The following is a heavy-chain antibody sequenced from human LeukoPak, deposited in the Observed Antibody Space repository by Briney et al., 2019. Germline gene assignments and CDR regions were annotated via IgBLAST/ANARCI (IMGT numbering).Heavy chain of an antibody. D-gene: IGHD3-22*01. Sequence: ASVKVSCKASGYTFTTHAISWVRQAPGQGLEWMGWISTYDGNTNYAQKLQGRVTVTTDTSTRTAYMELRSLRSDDTAVYYCARDPSNSIGYQIYFDYWGQGTLVTVSS. CDR3: ARDPSNSIGYQIYFDY. J-gene: IGHJ4*02. CDR1: GYTFTTHA. CDR2: ISTYDGNT. V-gene: IGHV1-18*01.